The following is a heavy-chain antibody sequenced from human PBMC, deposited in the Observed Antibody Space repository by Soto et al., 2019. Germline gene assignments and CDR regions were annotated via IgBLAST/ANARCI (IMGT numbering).Heavy chain of an antibody. Sequence: GGSLRLSCAASGFTFSSYGMHWVRQAPGKGLEWVAVISYDGSNKYYADSVKGRFTISRDNSKNTLYLQMNSLRAEDTAVYYCAKEDYDYVWGSYRPLWPIDYWGQGTLVTVSS. J-gene: IGHJ4*02. D-gene: IGHD3-16*02. CDR2: ISYDGSNK. CDR1: GFTFSSYG. V-gene: IGHV3-30*18. CDR3: AKEDYDYVWGSYRPLWPIDY.